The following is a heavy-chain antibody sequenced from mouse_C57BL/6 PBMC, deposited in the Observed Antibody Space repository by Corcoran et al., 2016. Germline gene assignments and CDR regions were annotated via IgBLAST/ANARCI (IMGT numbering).Heavy chain of an antibody. CDR1: GYTFTDYN. CDR2: INPNNGGT. D-gene: IGHD1-1*01. J-gene: IGHJ1*03. Sequence: EVQLQQSGPELVKPGASVKIPCKASGYTFTDYNMDWVKQSHGKSLEWIGDINPNNGGTIYNQKFKGKATLTVDKSSSTAYMELRSLTSEDTAVYYCASYYYGSSDWYFDVWGTGTTVTVSS. CDR3: ASYYYGSSDWYFDV. V-gene: IGHV1-18*01.